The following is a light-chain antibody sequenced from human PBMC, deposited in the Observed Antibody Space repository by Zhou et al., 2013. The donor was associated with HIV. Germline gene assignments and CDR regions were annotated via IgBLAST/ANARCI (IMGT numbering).Light chain of an antibody. CDR3: QQYSNYLNT. Sequence: EIVMTQSPSTLSVSPGERVTLSCRASQSVFSNLAWYQQKPGQAPSLLIYDTSTRATGIPDRFSGSGSGREFTLTISSLQSEDFATYYCQQYSNYLNTFGQGTKLEIK. CDR1: QSVFSN. J-gene: IGKJ2*01. V-gene: IGKV3-15*01. CDR2: DTS.